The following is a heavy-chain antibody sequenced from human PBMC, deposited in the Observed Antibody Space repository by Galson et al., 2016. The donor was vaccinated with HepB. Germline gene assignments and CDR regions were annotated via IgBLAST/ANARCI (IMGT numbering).Heavy chain of an antibody. D-gene: IGHD2/OR15-2a*01. CDR1: GFSFSSYT. CDR3: LHSIDY. J-gene: IGHJ4*02. CDR2: ISGSGDRT. Sequence: LRLSCAASGFSFSSYTMSWVRQAPGKGLEWISAISGSGDRTYYADSVRGRFTISRDNAKNTLYLEMNSLRAEDTALYYCLHSIDYWGQGALVTVSS. V-gene: IGHV3-23*01.